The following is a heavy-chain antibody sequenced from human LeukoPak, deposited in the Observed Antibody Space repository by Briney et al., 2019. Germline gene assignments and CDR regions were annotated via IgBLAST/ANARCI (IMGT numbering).Heavy chain of an antibody. V-gene: IGHV3-7*03. J-gene: IGHJ4*02. CDR1: GFTFSSYW. CDR3: VLKWSGLH. Sequence: PGGSLRLSCAASGFTFSSYWMVWVRQAPGKGLEWVANVKQDGSKKYYVDSVKGRFTISRDNAKNSLYLQMNSLRAEDTAVYYCVLKWSGLHWGQGTLVTVSS. CDR2: VKQDGSKK. D-gene: IGHD2-21*02.